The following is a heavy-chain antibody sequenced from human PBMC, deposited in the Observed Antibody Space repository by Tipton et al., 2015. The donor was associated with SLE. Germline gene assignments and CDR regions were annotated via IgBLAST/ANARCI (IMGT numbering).Heavy chain of an antibody. CDR1: GGTFSSYA. Sequence: QLVQSGPEVKKPGSSVKVSCKASGGTFSSYAISWVRQAPGQGLEWMGWISAYNGNTNYAQKLQGRVTMTTDTSTSTAYMELRSLRSDDTAVYYCARDHSSSSGGEFDYWGQGTLVTVSS. CDR2: ISAYNGNT. J-gene: IGHJ4*02. D-gene: IGHD6-6*01. CDR3: ARDHSSSSGGEFDY. V-gene: IGHV1-18*01.